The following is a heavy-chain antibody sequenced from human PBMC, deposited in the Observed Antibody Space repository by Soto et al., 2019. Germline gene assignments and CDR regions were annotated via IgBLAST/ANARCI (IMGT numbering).Heavy chain of an antibody. V-gene: IGHV1-58*01. CDR2: IVVGNSNT. J-gene: IGHJ4*02. CDR1: GFRFSSSA. CDR3: ARGPLVVLNYFES. Sequence: SVKVSCTASGFRFSSSAVHWVRQARGHRLEWIGWIVVGNSNTNYAQNFQARLTISADKSTSTAYMELSSLTSDDTAMYFCARGPLVVLNYFESWGQGTLVTVTS.